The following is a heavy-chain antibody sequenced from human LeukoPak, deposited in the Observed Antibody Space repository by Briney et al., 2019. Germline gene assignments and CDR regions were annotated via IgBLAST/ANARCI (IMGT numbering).Heavy chain of an antibody. Sequence: GGSLRLSCAASGFTVSSDYMGWVRQAPGKGLEYVSIIYGGGGTFYADSVKGRFTISRDNSKNTLYLQMNSLRAEDTAVYYCARDSHKLHSSAYFYFFDYWGQGTLVSVSS. V-gene: IGHV3-66*02. CDR3: ARDSHKLHSSAYFYFFDY. D-gene: IGHD3-22*01. CDR2: IYGGGGT. CDR1: GFTVSSDY. J-gene: IGHJ4*02.